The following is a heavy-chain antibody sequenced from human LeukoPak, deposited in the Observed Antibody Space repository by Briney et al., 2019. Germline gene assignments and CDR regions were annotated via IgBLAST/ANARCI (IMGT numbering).Heavy chain of an antibody. CDR1: GFTFSSYE. V-gene: IGHV3-48*03. CDR3: ASQVGEVPAGFDY. CDR2: ISSSGSTI. J-gene: IGHJ4*02. Sequence: GGSLRLSCAASGFTFSSYEMNWVRQAPGKGLXXXXYISSSGSTIYYADSVKGRFTISRDNAKNSLYLQMNSLRAEDTAVYYCASQVGEVPAGFDYWGQGTLVTVSS. D-gene: IGHD2-2*01.